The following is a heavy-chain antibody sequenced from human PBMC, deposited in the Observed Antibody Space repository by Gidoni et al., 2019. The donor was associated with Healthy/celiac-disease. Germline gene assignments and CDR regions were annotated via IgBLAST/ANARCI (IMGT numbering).Heavy chain of an antibody. CDR2: ISSSSSYI. V-gene: IGHV3-21*01. Sequence: VQLVESGGGLVKHGGSLRLTFAAFGFTFSSYTMNWVRQAPGQGLEWVSSISSSSSYIYYADSVKGRFTISRDNAKNSLYLQMNSLRAEDTAVYYWARGLGTAMAYLGYYYYGMDVWGQGTTVTVSS. CDR1: GFTFSSYT. D-gene: IGHD5-18*01. J-gene: IGHJ6*02. CDR3: ARGLGTAMAYLGYYYYGMDV.